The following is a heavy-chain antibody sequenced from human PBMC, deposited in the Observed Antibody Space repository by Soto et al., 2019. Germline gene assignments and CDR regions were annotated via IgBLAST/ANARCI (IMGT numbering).Heavy chain of an antibody. V-gene: IGHV3-30-3*01. J-gene: IGHJ4*02. CDR3: ATGTLGPPGY. CDR1: GFTFSSYA. CDR2: ISYDGSNK. D-gene: IGHD2-2*01. Sequence: VQLVESGGGVVQPGRSLRLSCAASGFTFSSYAMHWVRQAPGKGLEWVAVISYDGSNKYYADSVKGRFTISRDNSKNTLYLQMNSLRAEDTAVYYCATGTLGPPGYWGQGTLVTVSS.